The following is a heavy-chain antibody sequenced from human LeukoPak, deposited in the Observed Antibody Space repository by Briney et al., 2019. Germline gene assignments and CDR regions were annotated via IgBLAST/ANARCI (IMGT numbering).Heavy chain of an antibody. CDR1: GGSVSTYY. J-gene: IGHJ4*02. V-gene: IGHV4-59*02. CDR2: MYYSGST. CDR3: ARYDRAFDRFDY. Sequence: SETLSLTCTVSGGSVSTYYWSWIRQPPGKGLEWIGYMYYSGSTKYNPSLKSRVTVSVDTSKNQFSLKLTSVTSADTAVYYCARYDRAFDRFDYWGQGTLVTVSS. D-gene: IGHD1-1*01.